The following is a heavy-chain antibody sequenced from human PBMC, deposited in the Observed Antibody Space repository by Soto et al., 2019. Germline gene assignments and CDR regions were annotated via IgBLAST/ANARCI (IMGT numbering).Heavy chain of an antibody. D-gene: IGHD6-13*01. CDR1: GGSINYYY. CDR2: IYYRGNT. J-gene: IGHJ3*02. CDR3: ERRYSSAFDI. Sequence: PSETLSLTCTVSGGSINYYYWGWIRQPPGKGLEWIGYIYYRGNTNYNPSLKSRVTISLDTSKNQFSLKLSSVTAADTAVYYCERRYSSAFDIWGQGTMVTVSS. V-gene: IGHV4-59*08.